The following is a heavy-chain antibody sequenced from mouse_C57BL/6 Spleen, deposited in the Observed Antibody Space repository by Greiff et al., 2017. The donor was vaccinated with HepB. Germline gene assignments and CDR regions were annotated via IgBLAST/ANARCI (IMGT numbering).Heavy chain of an antibody. D-gene: IGHD2-4*01. CDR1: GFSLSTSGMG. Sequence: QVTLKECGPGILQSSQTLSLTCSFSGFSLSTSGMGVSWIRQPSGKGLEWLAHIYWDDDKRYNPSLKSRLTISKDTSRNQVFLKITSVDTADTATYYCARIYYDYDGMDYWGQGASVTVSS. J-gene: IGHJ4*01. CDR2: IYWDDDK. CDR3: ARIYYDYDGMDY. V-gene: IGHV8-12*01.